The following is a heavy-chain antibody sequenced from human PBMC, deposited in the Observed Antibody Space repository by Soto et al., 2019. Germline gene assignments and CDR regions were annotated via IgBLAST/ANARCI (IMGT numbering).Heavy chain of an antibody. J-gene: IGHJ6*02. CDR1: GGTFRSYA. CDR2: IIPIFGTA. CDR3: ARGRFFEWLSPASEYYYYGMDV. V-gene: IGHV1-69*13. Sequence: SEQVSFKASGGTFRSYAIRRLRQAPGQGLEWMGGIIPIFGTANYAQKFEGRVTITADESTSTAYMELSSLRSEDTAVYYCARGRFFEWLSPASEYYYYGMDVWGQGTTVTVSS. D-gene: IGHD3-3*01.